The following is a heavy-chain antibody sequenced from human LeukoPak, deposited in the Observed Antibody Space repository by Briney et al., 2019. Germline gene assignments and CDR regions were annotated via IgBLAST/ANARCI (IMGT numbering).Heavy chain of an antibody. CDR2: ISYDGSNK. J-gene: IGHJ4*02. CDR3: ARVSLVSSSWFAFDY. V-gene: IGHV3-30-3*01. D-gene: IGHD6-13*01. Sequence: GGSLRLSCAASGFTFSSYAMHWVRQAPGKGLEWVAVISYDGSNKYYADSVKVRFTISRDNSKNTLYLQMNSLRAEDTAVYYCARVSLVSSSWFAFDYWGQGTLVTVSS. CDR1: GFTFSSYA.